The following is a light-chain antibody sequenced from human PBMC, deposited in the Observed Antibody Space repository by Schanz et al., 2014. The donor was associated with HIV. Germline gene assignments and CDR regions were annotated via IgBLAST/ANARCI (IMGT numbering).Light chain of an antibody. CDR2: EVK. V-gene: IGLV2-18*02. CDR3: SSYTSSSTWV. CDR1: SSDVGAYDR. Sequence: QSALTQPPSVSGSPGQSVTISCTGTSSDVGAYDRVSWYQQPPGTAPKLIVYEVKNRPSGVPGRFSGSKSGNTASLTISGLQADDEADYYCSSYTSSSTWVFGGGTKLTVL. J-gene: IGLJ3*02.